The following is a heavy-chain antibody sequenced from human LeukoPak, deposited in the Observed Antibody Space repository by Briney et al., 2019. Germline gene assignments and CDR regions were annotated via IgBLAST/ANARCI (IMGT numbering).Heavy chain of an antibody. J-gene: IGHJ4*02. Sequence: GGSLRLSCAASGFTFSSYSMNWVRQAPGKGLEWVANIKQDGSEKYYVDSVKGRFTISRDNAKNSLYLQMNSLRAEDTAVYYCAQAFIYWGQGTLVTVSS. V-gene: IGHV3-7*01. CDR3: AQAFIY. D-gene: IGHD3-3*02. CDR2: IKQDGSEK. CDR1: GFTFSSYS.